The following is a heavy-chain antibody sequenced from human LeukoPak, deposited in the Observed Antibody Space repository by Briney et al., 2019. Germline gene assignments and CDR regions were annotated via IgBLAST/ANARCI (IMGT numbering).Heavy chain of an antibody. CDR3: AKVGFTGSYMYAFDM. Sequence: GGSLRLSCVASGFTFSNYGMHWVRQAPGKGLEWVAVISDDGSNKYYPDSAKGRFTISRDNSKSTLNLQMDSLGIEDTAVYYCAKVGFTGSYMYAFDMWGQGTMVTVSS. D-gene: IGHD1-26*01. J-gene: IGHJ3*02. CDR1: GFTFSNYG. V-gene: IGHV3-30*18. CDR2: ISDDGSNK.